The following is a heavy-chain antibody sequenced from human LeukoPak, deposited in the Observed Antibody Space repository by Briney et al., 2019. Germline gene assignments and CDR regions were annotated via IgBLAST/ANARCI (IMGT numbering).Heavy chain of an antibody. CDR1: GYTFASYY. CDR3: ARDNSVEDTAWWFDP. J-gene: IGHJ5*02. V-gene: IGHV1-46*01. Sequence: ASVKVSCKASGYTFASYYMHWVRQAPGQGLEWMGIINPSGGSTSYAQKFQGRVTMTRDMSTSTDYMELSSLRSEDTAVYYCARDNSVEDTAWWFDPWGQGTLVTVSS. CDR2: INPSGGST. D-gene: IGHD4-23*01.